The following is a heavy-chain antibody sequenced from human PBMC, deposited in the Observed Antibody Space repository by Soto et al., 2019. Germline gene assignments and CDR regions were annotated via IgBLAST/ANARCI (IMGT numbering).Heavy chain of an antibody. V-gene: IGHV5-51*01. J-gene: IGHJ6*02. CDR3: AILAYCSSISCYYYYGMDV. Sequence: GESLKISCKGSGYIFTNYWIGWVRQMPGKGPEWMGIVYPGDSHTRYSPSFQGQVTISADKSISTAYLQWSSLRASDTAMYYCAILAYCSSISCYYYYGMDVWGQGTTVTVSS. CDR1: GYIFTNYW. CDR2: VYPGDSHT. D-gene: IGHD2-2*01.